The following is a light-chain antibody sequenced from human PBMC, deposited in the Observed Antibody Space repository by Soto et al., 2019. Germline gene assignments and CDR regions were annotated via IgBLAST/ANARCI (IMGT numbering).Light chain of an antibody. Sequence: EIVLTQSPGTLSLSPGEGATLSCRASQSVSSSSLAWYQQKRGQAPRLLIHDASSRATGIPGRFSGSGSGTDFTLTISRLEPEDFAVYYCQQYGGSPRTFGQGTKVDIK. CDR1: QSVSSSS. V-gene: IGKV3-20*01. CDR3: QQYGGSPRT. CDR2: DAS. J-gene: IGKJ1*01.